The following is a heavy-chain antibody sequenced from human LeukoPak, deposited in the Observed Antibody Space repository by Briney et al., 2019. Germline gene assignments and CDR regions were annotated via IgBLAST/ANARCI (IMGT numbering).Heavy chain of an antibody. D-gene: IGHD5-18*01. V-gene: IGHV1-69*13. J-gene: IGHJ6*02. CDR3: ARAPQIQPLGLYYYYGMDV. CDR2: IIPIFGTA. Sequence: GASVKVSCKASGGTFSSYAISWVRQAPGQGLEWVGGIIPIFGTANYAQKFQGRVTITADESTSTAYMELSSLRSEDTAVYYCARAPQIQPLGLYYYYGMDVWGQGTTVTVSS. CDR1: GGTFSSYA.